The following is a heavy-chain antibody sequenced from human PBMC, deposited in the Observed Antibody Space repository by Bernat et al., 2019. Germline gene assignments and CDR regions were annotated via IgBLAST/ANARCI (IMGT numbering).Heavy chain of an antibody. CDR3: ATDQWDTMIVVVTLDY. D-gene: IGHD3-22*01. J-gene: IGHJ4*02. Sequence: EVQLLESGGGLVQPGGSLRLSCAASGFTFSSYAMSWVRQAPGKGLEWVSAISGSGGSTYYADSVKGRFTISRDNSKNTLYLQMNSLRAEDTAVYYCATDQWDTMIVVVTLDYWGQGTLVTVSS. V-gene: IGHV3-23*01. CDR1: GFTFSSYA. CDR2: ISGSGGST.